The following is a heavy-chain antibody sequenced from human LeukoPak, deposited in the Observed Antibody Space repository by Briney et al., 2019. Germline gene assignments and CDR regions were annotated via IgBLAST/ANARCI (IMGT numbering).Heavy chain of an antibody. V-gene: IGHV3-21*06. D-gene: IGHD6-19*01. Sequence: GGSLRLSCAASGFTFSSYSMNWVRQAPGKGLEWVSSISSSSSYIYYADAVKGRSTISRDDANNSLYLQMNSLRAEDTAVYYCARDPDSSGWYYFDYWGQGSLVTVSS. CDR2: ISSSSSYI. J-gene: IGHJ4*02. CDR1: GFTFSSYS. CDR3: ARDPDSSGWYYFDY.